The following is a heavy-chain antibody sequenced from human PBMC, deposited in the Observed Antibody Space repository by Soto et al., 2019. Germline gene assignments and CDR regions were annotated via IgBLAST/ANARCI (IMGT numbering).Heavy chain of an antibody. J-gene: IGHJ4*02. Sequence: QVQLVQSGAEVKKPGSSVKVSCKASGGTFSSYAISWVRQAPGQGLEWMGGIIPIFGTANYAQKFQGRVTINADESQRTGYMELRSLRSEDTGVYYRAGDCHDYGWGSSKALWGQGTLGTGPS. CDR3: AGDCHDYGWGSSKAL. V-gene: IGHV1-69*12. CDR2: IIPIFGTA. D-gene: IGHD3-16*01. CDR1: GGTFSSYA.